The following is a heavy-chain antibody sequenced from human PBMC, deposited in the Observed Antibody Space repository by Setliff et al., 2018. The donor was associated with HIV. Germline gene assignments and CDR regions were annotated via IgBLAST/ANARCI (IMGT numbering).Heavy chain of an antibody. CDR3: ARAGWCRGGPCYAGIFDI. Sequence: ASVKVSCKASGYTLSGYGIHWLRQAPGQGLEFMAWINTNTGHPTYAQGFTGRGRFVFSLDASVSTAYLEISGLKAEDSALYYCARAGWCRGGPCYAGIFDIWGQGTMVTVSS. V-gene: IGHV7-4-1*02. D-gene: IGHD2-15*01. CDR1: GYTLSGYG. CDR2: INTNTGHP. J-gene: IGHJ3*02.